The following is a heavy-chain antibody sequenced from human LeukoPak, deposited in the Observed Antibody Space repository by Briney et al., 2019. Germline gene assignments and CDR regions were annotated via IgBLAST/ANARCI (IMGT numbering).Heavy chain of an antibody. Sequence: PGGSLSLSCAASAYTFSNYWMSWVRQAPGKGLEWVGRIKTKVDNYAIAYAASAKGRFIISRDESKNTAYLQMNSLKTEDTAMYFCTRLAYGDFRSDPWGQGTLVTVSS. J-gene: IGHJ5*02. CDR3: TRLAYGDFRSDP. CDR2: IKTKVDNYAI. V-gene: IGHV3-73*01. CDR1: AYTFSNYW. D-gene: IGHD4-17*01.